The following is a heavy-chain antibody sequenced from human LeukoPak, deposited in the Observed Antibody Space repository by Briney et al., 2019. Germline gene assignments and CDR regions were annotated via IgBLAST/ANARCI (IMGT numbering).Heavy chain of an antibody. CDR3: AKGIAARFPLGYGMDV. J-gene: IGHJ6*02. CDR1: GFTFSSFG. V-gene: IGHV3-23*01. D-gene: IGHD6-6*01. CDR2: IIGTGGNT. Sequence: PGGSLRLSCAASGFTFSSFGMSWVRQAPGKGLEWVSAIIGTGGNTDYADSVKGRFTISRDNSKDTLYLQMNSLRADDTAVYYCAKGIAARFPLGYGMDVWGQGTTVTVSS.